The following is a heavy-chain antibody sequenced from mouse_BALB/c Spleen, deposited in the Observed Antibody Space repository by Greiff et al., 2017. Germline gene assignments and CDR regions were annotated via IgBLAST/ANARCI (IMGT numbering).Heavy chain of an antibody. CDR1: GYTFTSYW. CDR3: AYSEFAY. J-gene: IGHJ3*01. Sequence: QVQLQQPGAELVKPGASVKLSCKASGYTFTSYWMHWVKQSPGQGLEWIGEINPSNGRTNYNEKFKSKATLTVDKSSSTAYMQLSSLTSEDSAVYYCAYSEFAYWGQGTLVTVSA. V-gene: IGHV1S81*02. CDR2: INPSNGRT.